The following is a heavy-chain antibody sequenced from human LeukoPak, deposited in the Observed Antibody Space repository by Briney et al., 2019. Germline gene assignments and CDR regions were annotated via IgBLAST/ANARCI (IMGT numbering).Heavy chain of an antibody. CDR2: IWYDGNNK. D-gene: IGHD3-10*01. J-gene: IGHJ5*02. Sequence: PGGSLRLSCAASGFTFSSYGMHWVRQAPGKGLEWVAVIWYDGNNKYHADSVKGRFTISRDNSKNTLYLQMNSLRAEDTAVYYCARGSGGYYNWFDPWGQGTLVTVSS. CDR3: ARGSGGYYNWFDP. CDR1: GFTFSSYG. V-gene: IGHV3-33*01.